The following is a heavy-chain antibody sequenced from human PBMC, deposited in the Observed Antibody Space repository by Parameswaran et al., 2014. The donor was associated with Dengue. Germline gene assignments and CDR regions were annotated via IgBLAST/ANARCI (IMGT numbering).Heavy chain of an antibody. CDR2: IYDSGST. V-gene: IGHV4-59*01. CDR3: ARGGTRNVFDI. J-gene: IGHJ3*02. D-gene: IGHD3-16*01. CDR1: AISSA. Sequence: AISSARWIRQPLGKGLEWIGYIYDSGSTNYNPSLKSRVTISVDTSKNQFSLILNSVTAADTAVYYCARGGTRNVFDIWGQGTLVTVSS.